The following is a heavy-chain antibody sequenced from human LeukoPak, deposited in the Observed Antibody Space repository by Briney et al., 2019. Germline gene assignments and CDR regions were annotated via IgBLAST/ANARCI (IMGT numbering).Heavy chain of an antibody. Sequence: PSETLSLTCTVSGDSITSGRYYWSWIRQPAGKGLEWIGRIYSSGRTNYNPSLKSRVTISIDTSKNQFSLKLSSVTAADTAVYYCARGWAFRGVITPFDYWGQGTLVTVSS. CDR1: GDSITSGRYY. CDR2: IYSSGRT. CDR3: ARGWAFRGVITPFDY. J-gene: IGHJ4*02. D-gene: IGHD3-10*01. V-gene: IGHV4-61*02.